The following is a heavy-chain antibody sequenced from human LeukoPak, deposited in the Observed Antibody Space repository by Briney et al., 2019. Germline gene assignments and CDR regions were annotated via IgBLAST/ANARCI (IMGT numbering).Heavy chain of an antibody. Sequence: ASVKVSCKASGYTFTSYVISWVRQAPGQGLEWMGWISAYNGNTNYAQKLQGRVTMTTDTSTSTAYMELRSLRSDDTAVYYCARGILPSHCSSTSCVGDFQRWGQGTLVTVSS. CDR3: ARGILPSHCSSTSCVGDFQR. CDR1: GYTFTSYV. V-gene: IGHV1-18*01. CDR2: ISAYNGNT. D-gene: IGHD2-2*01. J-gene: IGHJ1*01.